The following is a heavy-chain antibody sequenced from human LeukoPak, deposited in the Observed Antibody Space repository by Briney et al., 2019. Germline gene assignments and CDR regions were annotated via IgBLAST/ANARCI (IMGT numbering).Heavy chain of an antibody. J-gene: IGHJ4*02. Sequence: GGSLRLSCAASGFTFSSYGMHWVRQAPGKGLEWVAVISYDGSNKYYADSVKGRFTISRDNSKNTLYLQMNNLRAEDTAVYYCAKDYSLLGYCSSTSCSASGDDYWGQGTLVTVSS. CDR3: AKDYSLLGYCSSTSCSASGDDY. CDR2: ISYDGSNK. CDR1: GFTFSSYG. D-gene: IGHD2-2*01. V-gene: IGHV3-30*18.